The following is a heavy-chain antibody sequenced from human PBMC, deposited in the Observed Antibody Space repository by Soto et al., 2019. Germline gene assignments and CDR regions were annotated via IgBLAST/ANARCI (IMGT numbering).Heavy chain of an antibody. D-gene: IGHD2-15*01. CDR3: AGYRILDYYYGMDV. Sequence: ASVKVSCKASGCTFTSYAMHWVRQAPGQRLEWMGWINAGNGNTKYSQKFQGRVTITRDTSASTAYMELSSLRSEDTAVYYCAGYRILDYYYGMDVWGQGTTVTVSS. CDR2: INAGNGNT. V-gene: IGHV1-3*01. J-gene: IGHJ6*02. CDR1: GCTFTSYA.